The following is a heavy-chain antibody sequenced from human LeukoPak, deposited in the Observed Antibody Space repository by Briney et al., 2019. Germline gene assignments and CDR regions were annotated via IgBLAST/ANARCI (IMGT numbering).Heavy chain of an antibody. CDR3: ARDEGVIYTYGYPDY. V-gene: IGHV3-30*03. J-gene: IGHJ4*02. Sequence: GGSLRLSCAASGFTFSSFGMHWVRQAPGKGLEWVAVISYDGSNEHYADSVKGRFTISRDNSKSTLYLHMNSLRAEDTAVYFCARDEGVIYTYGYPDYWGQGTLVTVSS. D-gene: IGHD5-18*01. CDR2: ISYDGSNE. CDR1: GFTFSSFG.